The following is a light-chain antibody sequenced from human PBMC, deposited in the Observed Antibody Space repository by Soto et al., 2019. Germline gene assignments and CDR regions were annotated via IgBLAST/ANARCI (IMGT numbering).Light chain of an antibody. CDR1: SSDFGGYKY. Sequence: QSALTQPASVSGSPGQSITISCTGSSSDFGGYKYVSWYQQYPGKAPKLMIYEVSNRPSGVSNRFSGSKSGNTASLTISGLQAEDEADYYCSSYTSSRTAVFGGGTKLTVL. V-gene: IGLV2-14*01. CDR2: EVS. CDR3: SSYTSSRTAV. J-gene: IGLJ2*01.